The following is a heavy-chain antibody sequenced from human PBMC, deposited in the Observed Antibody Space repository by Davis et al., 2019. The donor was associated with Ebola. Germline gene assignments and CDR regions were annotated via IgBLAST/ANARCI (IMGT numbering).Heavy chain of an antibody. CDR3: ARPNGYDYYYGMDV. V-gene: IGHV4-34*01. D-gene: IGHD2-8*01. CDR2: INHSGST. J-gene: IGHJ6*02. CDR1: GGSFSGYY. Sequence: MPSETLSLTCAVYGGSFSGYYWSWIRQPPGKGLEWIGEINHSGSTNYNPSLKSRVTISVHTSKNQFPLKLSSVTAADTAVYYCARPNGYDYYYGMDVWGQGTTVTVSS.